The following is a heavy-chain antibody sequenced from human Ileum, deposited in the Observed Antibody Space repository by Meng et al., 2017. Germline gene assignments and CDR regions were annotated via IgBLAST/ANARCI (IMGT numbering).Heavy chain of an antibody. Sequence: GESLKISCAASGITFSSYWMSWVRQAPGKGLEWVANIKQDGSEKYYVDSVRGRFTFSRDNAKNSLSLQMNSLRAEDTAVYYCARDSGYCRNSNCRGDACDIWGQGTRVTVSS. CDR3: ARDSGYCRNSNCRGDACDI. CDR2: IKQDGSEK. V-gene: IGHV3-7*01. CDR1: GITFSSYW. J-gene: IGHJ3*02. D-gene: IGHD2-2*03.